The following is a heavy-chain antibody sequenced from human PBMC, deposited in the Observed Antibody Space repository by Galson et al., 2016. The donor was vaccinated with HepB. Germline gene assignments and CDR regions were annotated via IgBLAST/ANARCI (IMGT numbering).Heavy chain of an antibody. Sequence: SLRLSCAASGFVFSNFDMHWVRQATGRGLEWVSAIGSAGDTYYPGSVKGRFTISRENAKNSLYLQMNSLGAGDTAVYYCARGRGPMDVWGKGTTVTVSS. CDR1: GFVFSNFD. V-gene: IGHV3-13*01. J-gene: IGHJ6*03. CDR3: ARGRGPMDV. CDR2: IGSAGDT.